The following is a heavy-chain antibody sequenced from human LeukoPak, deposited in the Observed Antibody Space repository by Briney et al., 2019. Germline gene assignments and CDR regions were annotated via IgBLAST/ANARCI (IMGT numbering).Heavy chain of an antibody. CDR1: GFTFSSDW. J-gene: IGHJ4*02. Sequence: PGGSLRLSCAVSGFTFSSDWMIWVRQAPGKGLEWVANINPDGSEKNYVDSVKGRFTISRDNAKNSLYLQMNSLRAEDTAVYYCARDAGVAATRRVTRRRGYYFDYWGQGTPVTVSS. V-gene: IGHV3-7*01. CDR2: INPDGSEK. D-gene: IGHD2-15*01. CDR3: ARDAGVAATRRVTRRRGYYFDY.